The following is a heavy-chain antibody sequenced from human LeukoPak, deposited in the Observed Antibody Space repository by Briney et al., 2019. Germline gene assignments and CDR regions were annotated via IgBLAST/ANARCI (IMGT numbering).Heavy chain of an antibody. J-gene: IGHJ4*02. V-gene: IGHV3-11*04. CDR1: GFTFSDYY. Sequence: GGSLRLSCAASGFTFSDYYMSWIRQAPGKGLEWVSYISSSGSTIYYADSVKGRFTISRDNAKNSLYLQMNSLRAEDTAVYYCTRESTIAPADYWGQGTLVTVSS. CDR2: ISSSGSTI. CDR3: TRESTIAPADY. D-gene: IGHD2-2*01.